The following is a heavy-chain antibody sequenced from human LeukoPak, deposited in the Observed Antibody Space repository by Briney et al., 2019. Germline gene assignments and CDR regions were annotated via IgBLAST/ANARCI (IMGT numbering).Heavy chain of an antibody. J-gene: IGHJ5*02. D-gene: IGHD6-13*01. Sequence: SVKVSCKASGGTFSSYAISWVRQAPGQRLEWMGGIIPIFGTANYAQKFQGRVTITADESTSTAYMELSSLRSEDTAVYYCASCIAAAYNWFDPWGQGTLVTVSS. CDR1: GGTFSSYA. CDR2: IIPIFGTA. V-gene: IGHV1-69*01. CDR3: ASCIAAAYNWFDP.